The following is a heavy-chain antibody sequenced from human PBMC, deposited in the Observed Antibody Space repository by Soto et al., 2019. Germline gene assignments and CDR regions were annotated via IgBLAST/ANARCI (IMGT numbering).Heavy chain of an antibody. CDR3: ANLPLYGSGFDC. D-gene: IGHD3-10*01. Sequence: EVQLVESGGALVQPGGSLRLSCTASGFTFDDYAIHWARQAPGKGLEWISGISWNGDATGYADSVKGRFTISRDNAKNSLYLQMNSLRTEDTAMYFCANLPLYGSGFDCWGQGTLVTVAS. CDR2: ISWNGDAT. V-gene: IGHV3-9*01. CDR1: GFTFDDYA. J-gene: IGHJ4*02.